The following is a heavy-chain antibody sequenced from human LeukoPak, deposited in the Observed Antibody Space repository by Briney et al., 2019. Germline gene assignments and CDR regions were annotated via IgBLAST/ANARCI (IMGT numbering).Heavy chain of an antibody. CDR3: ERVVVPAAPLPGMDV. CDR1: GYTFTGYY. CDR2: INPNSGGT. J-gene: IGHJ6*02. Sequence: ASVKVSCKASGYTFTGYYMHWVRQAPGQGLEWMGWINPNSGGTNYAQKFQGRVTMTRDTSISTAYMELSRLRSDDTAVYYCERVVVPAAPLPGMDVWGQGTTVTVSS. V-gene: IGHV1-2*02. D-gene: IGHD2-2*01.